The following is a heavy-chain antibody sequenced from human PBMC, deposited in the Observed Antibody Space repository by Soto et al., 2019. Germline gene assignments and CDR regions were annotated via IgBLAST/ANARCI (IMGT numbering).Heavy chain of an antibody. CDR1: GFTFSSYA. Sequence: QVQLVESGGGVVQPGRSLRLSCAASGFTFSSYAMHWVRQAPGKGLEWVAVISYDGSNKYYADSVKGRFTISRDNFKNRLYPEMNRLKAEDTVVFYWARGAYSYGILRDGMDVWGRGTTVTVSS. J-gene: IGHJ6*02. V-gene: IGHV3-30-3*01. CDR3: ARGAYSYGILRDGMDV. CDR2: ISYDGSNK. D-gene: IGHD5-18*01.